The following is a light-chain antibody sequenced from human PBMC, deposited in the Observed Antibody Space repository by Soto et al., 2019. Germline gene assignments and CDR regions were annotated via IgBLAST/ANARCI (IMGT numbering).Light chain of an antibody. V-gene: IGKV1-5*01. J-gene: IGKJ5*01. Sequence: DIQMTQSPSTLSASVGDKVTITCRASQSISSWLAWYQQKPGKAPKLVIYDASSLESGVPSRFSGSGSGTEFPLTISSLQPDDFAPFYCQQYNTYPITFGQGTRLEIK. CDR1: QSISSW. CDR2: DAS. CDR3: QQYNTYPIT.